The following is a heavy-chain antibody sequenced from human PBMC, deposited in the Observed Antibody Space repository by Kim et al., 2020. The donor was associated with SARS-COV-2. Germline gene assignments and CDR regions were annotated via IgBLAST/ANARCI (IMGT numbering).Heavy chain of an antibody. CDR3: AFFGYSSHYYYYGMDV. D-gene: IGHD6-13*01. V-gene: IGHV4-39*01. Sequence: SLKSRVTISVDTSKDQFSLKLSSVTAADTAVYYCAFFGYSSHYYYYGMDVWGQGTTVTVSS. J-gene: IGHJ6*02.